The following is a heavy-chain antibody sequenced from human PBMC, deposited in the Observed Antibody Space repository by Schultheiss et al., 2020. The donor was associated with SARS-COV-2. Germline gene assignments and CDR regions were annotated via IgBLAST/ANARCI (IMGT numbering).Heavy chain of an antibody. Sequence: ASVKVSCKASGGTFTSYDINWVRQATGQGLGWMGWMNPNSGNTGYAQKFQGRVTMTRDTSISTAYMELSRLRSDDTAVYYCAREYTYGYPDYMDVWGKGTTVTVSS. CDR1: GGTFTSYD. CDR3: AREYTYGYPDYMDV. V-gene: IGHV1-8*01. CDR2: MNPNSGNT. J-gene: IGHJ6*03. D-gene: IGHD5-18*01.